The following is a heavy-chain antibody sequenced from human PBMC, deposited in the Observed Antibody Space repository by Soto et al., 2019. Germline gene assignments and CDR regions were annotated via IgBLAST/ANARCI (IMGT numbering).Heavy chain of an antibody. Sequence: EVRLVESGGGLPQPGRSLRLSCPASGFPFEDYAMHWVRQAPGKGLEWVSGISWNSGSRAYADSVKGRFTISRDNAKSSLYLQMNSLRPEDTALYYCAKDHGYSYGYQDYWGQGTLVTVSS. CDR2: ISWNSGSR. D-gene: IGHD5-18*01. J-gene: IGHJ4*02. V-gene: IGHV3-9*01. CDR1: GFPFEDYA. CDR3: AKDHGYSYGYQDY.